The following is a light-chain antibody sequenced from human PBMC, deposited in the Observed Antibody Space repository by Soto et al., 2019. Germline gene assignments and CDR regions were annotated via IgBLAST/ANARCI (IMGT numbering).Light chain of an antibody. CDR1: SGHSSYA. CDR2: LNSDGSH. Sequence: QPVLTQSPSASASLGASVKLTCTLSSGHSSYAIAWHQQQPEKGPRYLMKLNSDGSHSKGDGIPDRFSGSRSGAERYLTISCLQSEDEADYYCQTWGTAIRVVFGGGTKLTVL. CDR3: QTWGTAIRVV. J-gene: IGLJ2*01. V-gene: IGLV4-69*01.